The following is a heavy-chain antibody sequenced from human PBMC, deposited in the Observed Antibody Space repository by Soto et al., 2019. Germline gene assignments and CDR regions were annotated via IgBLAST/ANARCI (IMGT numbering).Heavy chain of an antibody. J-gene: IGHJ5*02. Sequence: QVQLVQSGAEVKKPGASVKVSCKAPRYIFTAYFMHWVRQAPGQGLEWMGWINPNNGATHYGLSVHGRVTMPRDTSISTAYMELSSLRSDDTAVYYCASHDPGARFDPWGQGTLVIVSS. CDR2: INPNNGAT. CDR3: ASHDPGARFDP. CDR1: RYIFTAYF. D-gene: IGHD1-1*01. V-gene: IGHV1-2*02.